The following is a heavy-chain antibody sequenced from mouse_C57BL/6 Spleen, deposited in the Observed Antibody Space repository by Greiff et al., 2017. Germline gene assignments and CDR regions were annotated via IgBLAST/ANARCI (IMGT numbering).Heavy chain of an antibody. D-gene: IGHD1-1*01. Sequence: QVQLQQSGAELARPGASVKLSCKASGYTFTSYGISWVKQRTGQGLEWIGELYPRSGNTYYTEKFKGKATLPADKSSSTAYMELRSLTSEDSAVYVWARGDGSSLYYAMDYWGQGTSVTVSS. J-gene: IGHJ4*01. CDR1: GYTFTSYG. CDR2: LYPRSGNT. CDR3: ARGDGSSLYYAMDY. V-gene: IGHV1-81*01.